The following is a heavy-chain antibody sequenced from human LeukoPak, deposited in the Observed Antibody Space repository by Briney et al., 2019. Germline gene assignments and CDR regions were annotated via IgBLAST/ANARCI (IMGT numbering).Heavy chain of an antibody. Sequence: GGSLRLSCAASGFTFNSFGMHWVRQAPGKGLEWISFIRYDGSNKYYTDSVEGRFTISRDNSQNTLYLQMNSLRTEDTALYFCAKDRTMAADGTYFDYWGQGTLVTVSS. CDR3: AKDRTMAADGTYFDY. V-gene: IGHV3-30*02. CDR1: GFTFNSFG. J-gene: IGHJ4*02. D-gene: IGHD6-13*01. CDR2: IRYDGSNK.